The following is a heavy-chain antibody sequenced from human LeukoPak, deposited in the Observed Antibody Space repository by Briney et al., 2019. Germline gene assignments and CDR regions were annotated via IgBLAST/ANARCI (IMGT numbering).Heavy chain of an antibody. CDR1: GGSISSGGYY. D-gene: IGHD3-3*01. V-gene: IGHV4-31*03. Sequence: SETLSLTCTVSGGSISSGGYYWSWIRQHPGKGLEWIGYIYYSGSTYYNPSLKSRVTISVDTSKNQFSLKLSSVTAADTAVYYCARGGRDYDFWSALLFDYWGQGTLVTVSS. CDR3: ARGGRDYDFWSALLFDY. J-gene: IGHJ4*02. CDR2: IYYSGST.